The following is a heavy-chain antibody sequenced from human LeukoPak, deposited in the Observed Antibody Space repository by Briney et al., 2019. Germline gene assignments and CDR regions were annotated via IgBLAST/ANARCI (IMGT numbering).Heavy chain of an antibody. D-gene: IGHD5-18*01. J-gene: IGHJ4*02. V-gene: IGHV1-69*05. CDR3: ARVGSGYSYGHFDY. CDR1: GGTFSSYA. CDR2: IIPIFGTA. Sequence: RASVKVSCKASGGTFSSYAISWVRQAPGQGLEWMGGIIPIFGTANYAQKFQGRVTITTDESTSTAYMELSSLRSEDTAVYYCARVGSGYSYGHFDYWGQGTLVTVSS.